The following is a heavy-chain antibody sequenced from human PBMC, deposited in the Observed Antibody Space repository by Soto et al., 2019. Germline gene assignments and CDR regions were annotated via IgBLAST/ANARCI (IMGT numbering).Heavy chain of an antibody. V-gene: IGHV4-59*01. CDR3: ARDDQSCHYGTCSWHFNY. J-gene: IGHJ4*02. CDR2: VYYSGST. Sequence: SETLSLTCTVSGGSISANYWSWIRQSPGKGLEWIGYVYYSGSTVYNPSLKSRVSISADTSKNQFSLRLSSVTAADTAVYYCARDDQSCHYGTCSWHFNYWGQGARVTVS. D-gene: IGHD2-15*01. CDR1: GGSISANY.